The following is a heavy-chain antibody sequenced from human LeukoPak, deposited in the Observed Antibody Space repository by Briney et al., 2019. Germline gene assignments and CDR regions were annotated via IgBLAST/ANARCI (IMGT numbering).Heavy chain of an antibody. CDR1: GFTVSSNY. V-gene: IGHV3-53*01. D-gene: IGHD3-3*01. Sequence: PGGSLRLSCAASGFTVSSNYMSWVRQAPGKGLEWVSVIYSGGSTYYADSVKGRFTISRDNSKNTLYLQTNNLRAEDTAVYYCARGANYDFWSGYYIDYYYYYMDVWGKGTTVTVSS. CDR2: IYSGGST. J-gene: IGHJ6*03. CDR3: ARGANYDFWSGYYIDYYYYYMDV.